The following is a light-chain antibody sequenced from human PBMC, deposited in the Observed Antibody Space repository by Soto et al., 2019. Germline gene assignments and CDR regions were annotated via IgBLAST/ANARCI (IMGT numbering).Light chain of an antibody. V-gene: IGLV2-11*01. Sequence: QSALTQPRSVSGSRGQPVTISCTGTSSDVGGYKYVSWYQRHPGEAPNLLIYDVSERPSGVPDRFSGSKSGNTASLTISGLQAEDGADYFCGSFAGSHSVVFGGGTKVTVL. J-gene: IGLJ3*02. CDR3: GSFAGSHSVV. CDR1: SSDVGGYKY. CDR2: DVS.